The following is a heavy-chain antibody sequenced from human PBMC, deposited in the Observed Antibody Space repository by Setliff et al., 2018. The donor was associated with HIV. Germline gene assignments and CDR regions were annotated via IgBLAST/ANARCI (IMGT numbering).Heavy chain of an antibody. D-gene: IGHD6-13*01. J-gene: IGHJ6*02. CDR1: GYTFTGYY. CDR2: INPNSGGT. Sequence: ASVKVSCKASGYTFTGYYMHWVRQAPGQGLEWMGWINPNSGGTNYAQKFQGWVTMTRDTSISTAYMELSRLRSDDTAVYYCARGGYSSSLPVSYAMDIWGQGTTVTVSS. CDR3: ARGGYSSSLPVSYAMDI. V-gene: IGHV1-2*04.